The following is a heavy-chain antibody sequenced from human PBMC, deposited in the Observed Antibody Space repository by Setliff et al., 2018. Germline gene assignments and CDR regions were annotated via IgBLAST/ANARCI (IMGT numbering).Heavy chain of an antibody. V-gene: IGHV1-69*13. CDR1: GGSFDSDV. J-gene: IGHJ4*02. Sequence: SVKVSCKASGGSFDSDVITWVRQAPGQGLEWMGRLIPILGKTNYAESFQGRVLITADRSTNTVQMQLSSLRSEDTAIYYCARVGVPSGYWYYLDYWGQGTQVTVSS. CDR3: ARVGVPSGYWYYLDY. D-gene: IGHD3-22*01. CDR2: LIPILGKT.